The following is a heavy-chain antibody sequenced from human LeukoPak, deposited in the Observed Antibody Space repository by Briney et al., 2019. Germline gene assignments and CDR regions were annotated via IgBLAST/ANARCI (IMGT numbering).Heavy chain of an antibody. J-gene: IGHJ4*02. Sequence: GGSLRLSCAASGFTFSSYSMEWVRQAPGKGPEWVSSISTSSTYMNYADSVRGRFTISRDNAKNSLYLQMNSLRVEDTAVYYCARLGGETFDYWGQGTLVTASS. CDR1: GFTFSSYS. V-gene: IGHV3-21*01. CDR2: ISTSSTYM. D-gene: IGHD4-17*01. CDR3: ARLGGETFDY.